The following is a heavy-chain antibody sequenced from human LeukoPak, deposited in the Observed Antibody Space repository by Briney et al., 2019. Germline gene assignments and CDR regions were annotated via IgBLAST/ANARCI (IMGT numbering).Heavy chain of an antibody. CDR3: ARVIYSGWEGELSD. Sequence: TGGSLRLSCAASGFIFSIFCMHWARHAPGKGRVWVLCSNSDGNTTSYADYVMRRFTISRDNAKNTLYLQKNSLRAEDTAVYYCARVIYSGWEGELSDWGQGTLVTVSS. CDR1: GFIFSIFC. V-gene: IGHV3-74*01. J-gene: IGHJ4*02. CDR2: SNSDGNTT. D-gene: IGHD6-25*01.